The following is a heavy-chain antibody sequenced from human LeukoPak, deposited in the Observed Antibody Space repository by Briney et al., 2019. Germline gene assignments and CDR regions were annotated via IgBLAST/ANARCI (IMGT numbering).Heavy chain of an antibody. J-gene: IGHJ4*02. CDR3: ATDPVVGN. CDR1: GFTFSSFW. D-gene: IGHD2-21*01. V-gene: IGHV3-7*01. CDR2: IKQDGSEK. Sequence: PGGSLRLSCAASGFTFSSFWMTRVRQAPGKGLEWVANIKQDGSEKYYVDSVKGRFTTSRDNAKNSLYLQMNSLRAEDTAVYYCATDPVVGNWGQGTLVTVSS.